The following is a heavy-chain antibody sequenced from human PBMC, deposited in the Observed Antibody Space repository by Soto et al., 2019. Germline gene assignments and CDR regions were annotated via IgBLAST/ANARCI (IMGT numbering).Heavy chain of an antibody. J-gene: IGHJ4*02. CDR1: DGSISSYD. Sequence: SETLSLTFTVSDGSISSYDWSWIRQPPGKGLEWIGYIYYSGSTNYNPSLKSRVTISVDTSKNQFSLKLSSVTAADTAVYYCARDQFGAFDYWGRGTLVTVSS. CDR2: IYYSGST. D-gene: IGHD3-16*01. V-gene: IGHV4-59*01. CDR3: ARDQFGAFDY.